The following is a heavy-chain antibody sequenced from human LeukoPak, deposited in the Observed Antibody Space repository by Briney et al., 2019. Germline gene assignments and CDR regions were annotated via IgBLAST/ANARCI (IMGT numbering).Heavy chain of an antibody. D-gene: IGHD3-10*01. CDR3: ARGTDYYGSGSYRQDAFDI. Sequence: PGGSLRLSCAASGFTFSSYSMNWVRQAPGKGLEWVSYISSSGSTIYYADSVKGRFTISRDNAKNSLYLQMNSLRAEDTAVYYCARGTDYYGSGSYRQDAFDIWGQGTMVTVSS. CDR2: ISSSGSTI. V-gene: IGHV3-48*04. J-gene: IGHJ3*02. CDR1: GFTFSSYS.